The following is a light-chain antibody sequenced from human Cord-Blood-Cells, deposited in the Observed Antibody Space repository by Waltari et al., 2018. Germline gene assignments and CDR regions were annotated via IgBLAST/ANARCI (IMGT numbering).Light chain of an antibody. J-gene: IGLJ3*02. Sequence: QSVLTQPPSASGPPGQRVTISCSGSSSNIGSNYVYWYKQLPGTAPKLPVYRKNDGRAGVPDRFSGAKSGTSASLAISGLRSEDEADYYCAAWDDSLSGRVFGGGTKLTVL. V-gene: IGLV1-47*01. CDR2: RKN. CDR1: SSNIGSNY. CDR3: AAWDDSLSGRV.